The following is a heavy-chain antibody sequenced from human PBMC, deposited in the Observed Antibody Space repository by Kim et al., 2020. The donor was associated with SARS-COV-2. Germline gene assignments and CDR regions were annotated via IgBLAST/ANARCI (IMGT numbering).Heavy chain of an antibody. J-gene: IGHJ4*02. Sequence: SETLSLTCTVSGGSISSSSYYWGWIRQPPGKGLEWIGSIYYSGSTYYNPSLKSRVTISVDTSKNQFSLKLSSVTAADTAVYYCARREELRYFDWLYRQGYFDYWGQGTLVTVSS. CDR1: GGSISSSSYY. CDR3: ARREELRYFDWLYRQGYFDY. V-gene: IGHV4-39*01. CDR2: IYYSGST. D-gene: IGHD3-9*01.